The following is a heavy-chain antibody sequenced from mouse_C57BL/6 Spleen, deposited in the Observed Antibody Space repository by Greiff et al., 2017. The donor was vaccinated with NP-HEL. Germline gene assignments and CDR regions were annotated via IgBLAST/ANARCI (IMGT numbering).Heavy chain of an antibody. J-gene: IGHJ4*01. CDR2: IYPGSGNT. D-gene: IGHD1-1*01. CDR3: AREGIYYYGSSYAMDY. CDR1: GYTFTDYY. V-gene: IGHV1-76*01. Sequence: QVQLQQSGAELVRPGASVKLSCKASGYTFTDYYINWVKQRPGQGLEWIARIYPGSGNTYYNEKFKGKATLTAEKSSSTAYMQLSSLTSEDSAVYFCAREGIYYYGSSYAMDYWGQGTSVTVSS.